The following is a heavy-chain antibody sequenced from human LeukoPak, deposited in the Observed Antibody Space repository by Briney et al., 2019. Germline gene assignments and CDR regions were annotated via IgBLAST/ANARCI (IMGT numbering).Heavy chain of an antibody. CDR2: ISGGGDST. Sequence: GGSLRLSCAASGFSFDDYGMTWVHHAPGKGLEWVSGISGGGDSTYYADSVRGRFTMSRDNSKNTLYLQMNSLRAEDTAVYYCAKTGRITVFGEVGNWGQGTLVTVSS. D-gene: IGHD3-3*01. CDR1: GFSFDDYG. CDR3: AKTGRITVFGEVGN. J-gene: IGHJ4*02. V-gene: IGHV3-23*01.